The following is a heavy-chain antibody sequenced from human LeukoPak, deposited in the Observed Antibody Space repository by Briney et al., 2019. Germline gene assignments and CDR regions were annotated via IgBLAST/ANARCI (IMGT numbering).Heavy chain of an antibody. V-gene: IGHV7-4-1*02. Sequence: ASVTVSCKASGYTFTNYTLNWVRQALGKGLERMGWIDTNTGNPTYAQGFIGRFVFSLDTSVTTAYLQISSLKAEDTAVYYCARGYDTTGYFSYWGQGTLVAVSS. CDR2: IDTNTGNP. CDR3: ARGYDTTGYFSY. J-gene: IGHJ4*02. D-gene: IGHD3-22*01. CDR1: GYTFTNYT.